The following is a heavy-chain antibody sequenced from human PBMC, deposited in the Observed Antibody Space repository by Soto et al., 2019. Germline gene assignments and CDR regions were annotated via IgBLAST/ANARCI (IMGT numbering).Heavy chain of an antibody. D-gene: IGHD3-10*01. V-gene: IGHV4-34*01. CDR2: INHSGST. Sequence: QVQLQQWGAGLLKPSETLSLTCAVYGGSFSGYYWSWIRQPPGKGLEWIGEINHSGSTNYNPSLKSRFTXXLXTXXNQLSLKLSSVIAADTAIYYCARATYYYGSGSYTDWGQGTLVTVSS. CDR1: GGSFSGYY. CDR3: ARATYYYGSGSYTD. J-gene: IGHJ4*02.